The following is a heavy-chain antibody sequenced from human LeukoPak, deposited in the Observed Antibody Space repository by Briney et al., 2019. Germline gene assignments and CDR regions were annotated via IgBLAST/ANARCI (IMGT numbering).Heavy chain of an antibody. Sequence: SETLSLTCTVSGGSISSGGYYWSWIRQPPGKGLEWIGEVNHSGTTNSNPSLQSRITTSVDTSKNEFSLKLSSVTAADTAVYYCARVRNGDFDYWGQGTLVTVSS. CDR2: VNHSGTT. V-gene: IGHV4-61*08. CDR3: ARVRNGDFDY. D-gene: IGHD2-8*01. CDR1: GGSISSGGYY. J-gene: IGHJ4*02.